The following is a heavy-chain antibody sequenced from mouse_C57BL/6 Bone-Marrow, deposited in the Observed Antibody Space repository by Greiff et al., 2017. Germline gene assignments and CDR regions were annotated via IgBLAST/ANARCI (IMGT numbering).Heavy chain of an antibody. CDR2: IDPSDSET. V-gene: IGHV1-52*01. J-gene: IGHJ3*01. D-gene: IGHD1-1*01. Sequence: VQLQQPGAELVRPGSSVKLSCKASGYTFTSYWMHWVKQRPIQGLEWIGNIDPSDSETNYNQKFKDKATLTVDKSSSTAYMQLSSLTSEDSAVYYCARDYYGSIAYWGQGTLVTVSA. CDR3: ARDYYGSIAY. CDR1: GYTFTSYW.